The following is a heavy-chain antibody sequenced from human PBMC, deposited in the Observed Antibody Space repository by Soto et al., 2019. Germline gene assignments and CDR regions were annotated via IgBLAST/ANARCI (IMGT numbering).Heavy chain of an antibody. Sequence: QVQLVQSGAEVKKPGSSVKVSCKASGGTFSSYAISWVRQAPGQGLEWMGGIIPIFGTANYAQKFQGRVTITADESTSTASMELSSLRSEDTAVYYCARGVGVVPAATIYYYYGMDVWGQGTTVTVSS. CDR2: IIPIFGTA. CDR1: GGTFSSYA. V-gene: IGHV1-69*01. CDR3: ARGVGVVPAATIYYYYGMDV. J-gene: IGHJ6*02. D-gene: IGHD2-2*01.